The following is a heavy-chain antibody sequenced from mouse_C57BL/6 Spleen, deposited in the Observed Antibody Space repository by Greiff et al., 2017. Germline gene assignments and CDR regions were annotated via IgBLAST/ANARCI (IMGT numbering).Heavy chain of an antibody. CDR2: IYPGDGDT. CDR3: ARAGTNWDYFDY. V-gene: IGHV1-80*01. D-gene: IGHD4-1*01. Sequence: VQLQQSGAELVKPGASVKISCKASGYAFSSYWMNWVKQRPGKGLEWIGQIYPGDGDTNYNGKFKGKATLTADKSSSTAYMQLSSLTSEDSAVYFCARAGTNWDYFDYWGQVTTLTVSS. J-gene: IGHJ2*01. CDR1: GYAFSSYW.